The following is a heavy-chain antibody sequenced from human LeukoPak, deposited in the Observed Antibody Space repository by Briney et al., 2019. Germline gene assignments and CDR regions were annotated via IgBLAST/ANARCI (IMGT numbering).Heavy chain of an antibody. J-gene: IGHJ4*02. CDR2: ISVSGDNT. V-gene: IGHV3-23*01. Sequence: GGSLRLSCAASGFTFSNYAMSWVRQAPGKGLEWVSSISVSGDNTYYADSVKGRFTISRGNSQNTLYLRMNSLRAEDTAVCYCAKALLRYFDWLFDYWGQGTLVTVSS. CDR1: GFTFSNYA. D-gene: IGHD3-9*01. CDR3: AKALLRYFDWLFDY.